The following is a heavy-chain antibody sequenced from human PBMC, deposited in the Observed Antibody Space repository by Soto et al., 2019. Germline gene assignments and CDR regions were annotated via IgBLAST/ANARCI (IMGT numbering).Heavy chain of an antibody. CDR2: IYYSGST. V-gene: IGHV4-59*01. D-gene: IGHD6-19*01. CDR1: GGSISSYY. CDR3: AGVEGESSGWYFEFDP. Sequence: QVQLQESGPGLVKPSETLSLTCTVSGGSISSYYWSWIRQPPGKGLEWIGYIYYSGSTNYNPSLNSRVTISVATSKNQFSLKLSSVTAADTAVYYCAGVEGESSGWYFEFDPWGQGTPVTVSS. J-gene: IGHJ5*02.